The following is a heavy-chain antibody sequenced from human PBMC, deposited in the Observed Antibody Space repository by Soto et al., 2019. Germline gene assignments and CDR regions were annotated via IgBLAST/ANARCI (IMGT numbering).Heavy chain of an antibody. D-gene: IGHD6-19*01. CDR2: IYSGGST. CDR3: ARDLIAVAGTNYYYGMDV. J-gene: IGHJ6*02. CDR1: GFTVSSNY. Sequence: GGSLRLSCAASGFTVSSNYMSWVRQAPGKGLEWVSVIYSGGSTYYADSVKGRFTISRDNSKNTLYLQMNSLRAEDTAVYYCARDLIAVAGTNYYYGMDVRGQGTTVTVSS. V-gene: IGHV3-66*01.